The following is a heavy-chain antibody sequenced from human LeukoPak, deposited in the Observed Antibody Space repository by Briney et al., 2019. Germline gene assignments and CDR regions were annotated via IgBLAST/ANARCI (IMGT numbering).Heavy chain of an antibody. Sequence: ASVTVSCKASGYTFTGYYMHWVRQAPGQGLEWMGWINPNSGGTDYAQKFQGRVTMTRDTSISTAYMELSRLRSDDTAVYYCARALPRIAVAGTPKSNWFDPWGQGTLVTVSS. CDR3: ARALPRIAVAGTPKSNWFDP. CDR1: GYTFTGYY. J-gene: IGHJ5*02. V-gene: IGHV1-2*02. CDR2: INPNSGGT. D-gene: IGHD6-19*01.